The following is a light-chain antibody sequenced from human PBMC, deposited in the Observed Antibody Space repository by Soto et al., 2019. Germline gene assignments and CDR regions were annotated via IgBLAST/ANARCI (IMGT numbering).Light chain of an antibody. V-gene: IGKV3-11*01. CDR3: QQRSNWPPFT. Sequence: EIVLTQSPATLSLSPGERATLSCRASQSISSSLAWYQQKPGQPPRLLIYDASNRAAGIPARFSGSGSGTDFTLTISSLEPEDFAVYYCQQRSNWPPFTFGGGTKVEIK. CDR1: QSISSS. CDR2: DAS. J-gene: IGKJ4*01.